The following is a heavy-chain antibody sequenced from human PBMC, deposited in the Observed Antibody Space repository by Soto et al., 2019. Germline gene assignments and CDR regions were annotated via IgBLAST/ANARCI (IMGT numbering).Heavy chain of an antibody. CDR2: INSDGSST. V-gene: IGHV3-74*01. CDR1: GFTFSSYW. CDR3: ARDRMRYCSGGSCADDAFDI. D-gene: IGHD2-15*01. J-gene: IGHJ3*02. Sequence: EVQLVESGGGLVQPGGSLRLSCAASGFTFSSYWMHWVRQAPGKGLVWVSRINSDGSSTSYADSVKGRFTISRDNAKNTLYLQMNSLRAEDTAVYYCARDRMRYCSGGSCADDAFDIWGQGTMVTVSS.